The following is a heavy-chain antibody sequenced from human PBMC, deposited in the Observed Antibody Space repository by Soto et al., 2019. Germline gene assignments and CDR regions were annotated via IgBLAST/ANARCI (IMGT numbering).Heavy chain of an antibody. CDR3: ARAYSSSWYVFDY. Sequence: ASVKLSCKASGYTFTNYAMHWVRQAPGQRLEWMGWINAGNGNTKYSQKFQGRVTITRDTSASTAYMELRSLRSEDTAVYYCARAYSSSWYVFDYWGQGTLVTVSS. V-gene: IGHV1-3*01. CDR2: INAGNGNT. J-gene: IGHJ4*02. D-gene: IGHD6-13*01. CDR1: GYTFTNYA.